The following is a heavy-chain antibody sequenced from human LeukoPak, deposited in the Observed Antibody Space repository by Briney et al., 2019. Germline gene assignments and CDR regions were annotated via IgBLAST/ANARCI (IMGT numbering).Heavy chain of an antibody. CDR1: GFTFSSYG. CDR3: AKVGYCGGDCYFITNPPDY. Sequence: GGSLRLSCAASGFTFSSYGMHWVRQAPGKGLEWVAVIWYDGSNKYYADSVKGRFTISRDNSKNTLYLQMNSLRAEDTAVYYCAKVGYCGGDCYFITNPPDYWGQGTLVTVSS. CDR2: IWYDGSNK. V-gene: IGHV3-33*06. D-gene: IGHD2-21*01. J-gene: IGHJ4*02.